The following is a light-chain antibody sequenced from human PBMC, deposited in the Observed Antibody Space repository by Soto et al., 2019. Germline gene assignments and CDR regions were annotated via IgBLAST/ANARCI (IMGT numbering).Light chain of an antibody. Sequence: QSVLTQPPSASGTPGQRVTISCSGSGSNIGTNTVNWYQQLPGTAPKLLIYRTDQRPSGTPDRFSGSESGTSASLDMSGLESDDEADYYCTAWDGSLDGRVFGGGTKLTVL. CDR2: RTD. J-gene: IGLJ3*02. CDR3: TAWDGSLDGRV. V-gene: IGLV1-44*01. CDR1: GSNIGTNT.